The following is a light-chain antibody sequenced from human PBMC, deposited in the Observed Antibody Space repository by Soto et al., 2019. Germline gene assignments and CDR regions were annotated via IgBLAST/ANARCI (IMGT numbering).Light chain of an antibody. CDR2: WAS. J-gene: IGKJ4*01. Sequence: DIVMTQSPDSLAVSLGERANINCKSSQSVLYSSNNKNDLAWYQQKPGQPPKLLIYWASTRDSGVPGRFSGSWSGTDFSLSISRRQAEDVAVYYCQQYYSVPVTFGGGTKVEIK. CDR3: QQYYSVPVT. V-gene: IGKV4-1*01. CDR1: QSVLYSSNNKND.